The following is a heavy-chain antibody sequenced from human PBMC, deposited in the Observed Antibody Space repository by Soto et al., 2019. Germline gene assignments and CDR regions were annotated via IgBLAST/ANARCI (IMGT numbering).Heavy chain of an antibody. D-gene: IGHD4-17*01. V-gene: IGHV3-21*01. Sequence: GGSLRLSCAASGFTFSSYGMNWGRKDTGKGLEWVSSISSSSSYIYYANSVKGRFTISRDNAKNSLYLQMNSLRAEDTAVYYCARERGGYGGNFDYWGQGTLVTVSS. CDR2: ISSSSSYI. J-gene: IGHJ4*02. CDR1: GFTFSSYG. CDR3: ARERGGYGGNFDY.